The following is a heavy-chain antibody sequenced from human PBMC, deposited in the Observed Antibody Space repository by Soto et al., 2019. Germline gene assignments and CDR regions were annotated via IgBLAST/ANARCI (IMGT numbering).Heavy chain of an antibody. J-gene: IGHJ4*02. CDR1: GFSLSTSGMC. CDR3: AHSRVYCGGDCYSGFDY. V-gene: IGHV2-70*12. D-gene: IGHD2-21*02. CDR2: IDWDDDK. Sequence: SGPTLVNPTQTLTLTCTFSGFSLSTSGMCVSWIRQPPGKALEWLALIDWDDDKYYSTSLKTRLTISKDTSKNQVVLTMTNMDPVDTATYYCAHSRVYCGGDCYSGFDYWGQGTLVTVSS.